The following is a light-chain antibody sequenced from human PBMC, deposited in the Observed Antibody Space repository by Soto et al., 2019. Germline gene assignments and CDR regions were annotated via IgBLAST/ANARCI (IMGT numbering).Light chain of an antibody. V-gene: IGLV2-8*01. Sequence: QSALTQPPSASGSPGQSVTISCTGTSSDVGGYKNVSWYQQHPGKVPKLMIYEVSKRPSGVPDRFSGSKSGNTASLTVSGLQAEDEADYYCSSYAGNRRAYVSGTGTKVTV. CDR3: SSYAGNRRAYV. CDR2: EVS. J-gene: IGLJ1*01. CDR1: SSDVGGYKN.